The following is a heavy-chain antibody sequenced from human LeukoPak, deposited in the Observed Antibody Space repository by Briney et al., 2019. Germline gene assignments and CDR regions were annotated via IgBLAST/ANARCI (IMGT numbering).Heavy chain of an antibody. D-gene: IGHD4-17*01. Sequence: SETLSLPCTVSGGSISIYYWSWLREPAGKGREWIGYIYYSGSTNYNPSLKSRVTISVDTSKNQFSLKLSSVTAADTAVYYCASDYGDLRLYYWGQGTLVTVSS. CDR1: GGSISIYY. CDR2: IYYSGST. V-gene: IGHV4-59*01. CDR3: ASDYGDLRLYY. J-gene: IGHJ4*02.